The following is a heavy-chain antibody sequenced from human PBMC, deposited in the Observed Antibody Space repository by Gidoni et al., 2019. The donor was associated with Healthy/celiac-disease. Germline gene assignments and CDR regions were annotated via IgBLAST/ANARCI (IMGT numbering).Heavy chain of an antibody. J-gene: IGHJ4*02. CDR3: ARDPPYGDYVFDY. CDR1: GYTFTSYA. Sequence: QVQLVQSGAEVKKPGASVKVSCTASGYTFTSYAMHWVRQAPGQRLEWMGWINAGNGNTKYSQKFQGRVTITRDTSASTAYMELSSLRSEDTAVYYCARDPPYGDYVFDYWGQGTLVTVSS. D-gene: IGHD4-17*01. CDR2: INAGNGNT. V-gene: IGHV1-3*01.